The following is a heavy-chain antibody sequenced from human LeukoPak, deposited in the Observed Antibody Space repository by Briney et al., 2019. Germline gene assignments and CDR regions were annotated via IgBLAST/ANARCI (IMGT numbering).Heavy chain of an antibody. CDR2: LYYSGST. J-gene: IGHJ4*02. CDR3: ARRSYYDSSAVFDY. Sequence: SETLSLTCTVSGGSISSSSYYWDWIRQPPGKGLEWIGSLYYSGSTYYNPSLKSRVTISVDTSKNQFSLKLSSVTAADTAVFYCARRSYYDSSAVFDYWGQGTLVTVSS. D-gene: IGHD3-22*01. CDR1: GGSISSSSYY. V-gene: IGHV4-39*01.